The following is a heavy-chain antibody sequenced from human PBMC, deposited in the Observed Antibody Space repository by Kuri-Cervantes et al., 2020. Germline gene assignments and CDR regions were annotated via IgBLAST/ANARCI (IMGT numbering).Heavy chain of an antibody. CDR3: ASEQLDQTLDYYYMDV. V-gene: IGHV1-58*01. D-gene: IGHD6-6*01. CDR2: IVVGSGNT. J-gene: IGHJ6*03. CDR1: GFTFTSSA. Sequence: SVKVSCKASGFTFTSSAVQWVRQARGQRLEWIGWIVVGSGNTNYAQKFQGRVTITRDTSASTAYMELSSLRSEDTAVYYCASEQLDQTLDYYYMDVWGKGTTVTVSS.